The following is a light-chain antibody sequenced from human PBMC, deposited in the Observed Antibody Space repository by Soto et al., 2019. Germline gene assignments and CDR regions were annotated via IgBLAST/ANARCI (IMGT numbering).Light chain of an antibody. CDR3: SSFAGRNNLV. CDR1: SSDVGGYDR. V-gene: IGLV2-8*01. J-gene: IGLJ3*02. CDR2: DVS. Sequence: QSALTQPPSASGSHGQSVTISCAGTSSDVGGYDRVSWYQQHPGKAPKLMIYDVSKRPSGVPDRFSGSKSGNAASLTVSGLQTEDEADYYCSSFAGRNNLVFGGGTQLTVL.